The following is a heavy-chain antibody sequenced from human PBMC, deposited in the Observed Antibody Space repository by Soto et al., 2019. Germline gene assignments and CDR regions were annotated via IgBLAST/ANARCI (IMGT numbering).Heavy chain of an antibody. CDR2: INESGST. Sequence: QVQLQQWGAGLVKPSETLSLSCAVYGQSFSGHSWAWIRQPPGKGLEWIGEINESGSTYYNPSLKVRVTTSTDTSKNQFSVKLSSVSDADTAAYFCARGSGIVALPGELEDVNYDYWGQGTLVNVSS. J-gene: IGHJ4*02. V-gene: IGHV4-34*01. D-gene: IGHD1-1*01. CDR3: ARGSGIVALPGELEDVNYDY. CDR1: GQSFSGHS.